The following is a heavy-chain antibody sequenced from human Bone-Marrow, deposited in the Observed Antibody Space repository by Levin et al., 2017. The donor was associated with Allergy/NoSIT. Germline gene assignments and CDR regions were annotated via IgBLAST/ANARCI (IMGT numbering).Heavy chain of an antibody. Sequence: GESLKISCKASGYTFTSYGISWVRQAPGQGLEWMGWISAYNGNTNYAQKLQGRVTMTTDTSTSTAYMELRSLRSDDTAVYYCARDVGQELLFVFSYYGMDVWGQGTTVTVSS. CDR3: ARDVGQELLFVFSYYGMDV. V-gene: IGHV1-18*01. J-gene: IGHJ6*02. CDR2: ISAYNGNT. D-gene: IGHD1-7*01. CDR1: GYTFTSYG.